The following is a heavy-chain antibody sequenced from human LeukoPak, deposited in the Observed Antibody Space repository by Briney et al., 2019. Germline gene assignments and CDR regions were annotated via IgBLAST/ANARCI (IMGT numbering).Heavy chain of an antibody. CDR1: GFTFDDYA. CDR2: ISSSSSYI. Sequence: PGGSLRLSCAASGFTFDDYAMHWVRQAPGKGLKWVSSISSSSSYIYYADSVKGRFTISRDNAKNSLYLQMNSLRAEDTAVYYCAMTYYYDSSDATPFDYWGQGTLVTVSS. J-gene: IGHJ4*02. CDR3: AMTYYYDSSDATPFDY. D-gene: IGHD3-22*01. V-gene: IGHV3-21*01.